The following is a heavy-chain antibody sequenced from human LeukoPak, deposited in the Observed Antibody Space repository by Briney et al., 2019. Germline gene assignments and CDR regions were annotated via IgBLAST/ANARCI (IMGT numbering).Heavy chain of an antibody. Sequence: GGSLRLSCAASGFTFSTYSMAWVRQAPGKGLEWVSYISRGSSAIYYADSVKGRFTISRDNARNSLSLQMNSLRAEDTAVYYCARDFSVAGPTTFDYWGQGTLVTVSS. V-gene: IGHV3-48*01. CDR2: ISRGSSAI. D-gene: IGHD6-19*01. J-gene: IGHJ4*02. CDR3: ARDFSVAGPTTFDY. CDR1: GFTFSTYS.